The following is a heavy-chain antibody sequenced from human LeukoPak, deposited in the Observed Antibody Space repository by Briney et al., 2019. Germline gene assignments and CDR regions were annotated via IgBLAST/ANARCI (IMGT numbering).Heavy chain of an antibody. CDR3: AYSSGYQQH. CDR1: GDSISGYY. J-gene: IGHJ1*01. CDR2: IHYSGST. Sequence: PSETLSLTCTVSGDSISGYYWSWIRQPPGKGLDWIAYIHYSGSTNYNPSLKSRVTISVDTSKNQFSLKLSSVTAADTAVYYCAYSSGYQQHWGQGTLVTVSS. D-gene: IGHD3-22*01. V-gene: IGHV4-59*12.